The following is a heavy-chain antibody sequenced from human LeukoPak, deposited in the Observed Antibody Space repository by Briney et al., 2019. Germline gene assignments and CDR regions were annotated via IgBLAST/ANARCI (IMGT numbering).Heavy chain of an antibody. D-gene: IGHD3-3*01. CDR1: GGSFSGYY. CDR2: INHSGST. Sequence: SETLSLTCAVYGGSFSGYYWSWIRQPPGKGLEWIGEINHSGSTNYNPSLKSRVTISVDTSKNQFSLKLSSVTAVDTAVYYCARGPLNYDFWSGYTKGAFDIWGQGTMVTVSS. J-gene: IGHJ3*02. V-gene: IGHV4-34*01. CDR3: ARGPLNYDFWSGYTKGAFDI.